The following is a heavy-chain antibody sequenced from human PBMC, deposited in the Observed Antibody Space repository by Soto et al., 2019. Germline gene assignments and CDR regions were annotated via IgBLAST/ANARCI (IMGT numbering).Heavy chain of an antibody. CDR3: ASVTTVTSIGSGGLGGMDV. Sequence: SETLSLTCGVYGGSFRNYYWIWVRQPPGKGLEWIGEVNHSGEATYNPSLQSRITISLDTSNNQFSLKMTSVTAADTAMYYCASVTTVTSIGSGGLGGMDVWGQGTTVTVSS. J-gene: IGHJ6*02. V-gene: IGHV4-34*01. CDR1: GGSFRNYY. CDR2: VNHSGEA. D-gene: IGHD4-17*01.